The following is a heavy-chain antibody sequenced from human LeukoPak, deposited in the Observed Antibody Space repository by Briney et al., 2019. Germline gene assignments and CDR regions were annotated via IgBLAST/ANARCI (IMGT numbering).Heavy chain of an antibody. D-gene: IGHD6-13*01. Sequence: ASVTVSFKSSGYTFTIYDIHWVRQAPGQGLEWMGWMNPNSGNTGYAQKFQGRVTMTMNTSISTAYMELSSLRSEDTAVYYCARGVGYSSSWSASPYWFDPWGQGTLVTVSS. V-gene: IGHV1-8*01. CDR2: MNPNSGNT. J-gene: IGHJ5*02. CDR1: GYTFTIYD. CDR3: ARGVGYSSSWSASPYWFDP.